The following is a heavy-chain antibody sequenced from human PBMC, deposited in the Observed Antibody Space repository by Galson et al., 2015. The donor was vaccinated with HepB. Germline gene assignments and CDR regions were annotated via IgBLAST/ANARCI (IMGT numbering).Heavy chain of an antibody. CDR1: GFTFSSYG. V-gene: IGHV3-30*18. Sequence: SLRLSCAASGFTFSSYGMHWVRQAPGKGLEWVAVISYDGSNKYYADSVKGRFTISRDNSKNTLYLQMNSLRAEDTAVYYCAKDGGQWLVRDYFDYWGQGTLVTVSS. J-gene: IGHJ4*02. CDR3: AKDGGQWLVRDYFDY. CDR2: ISYDGSNK. D-gene: IGHD6-19*01.